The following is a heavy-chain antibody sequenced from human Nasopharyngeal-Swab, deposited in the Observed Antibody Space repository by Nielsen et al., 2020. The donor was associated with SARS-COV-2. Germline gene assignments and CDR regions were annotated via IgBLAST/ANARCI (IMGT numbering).Heavy chain of an antibody. CDR2: INSDGSST. CDR3: ARVPSYYYDSSGYLGY. J-gene: IGHJ4*02. D-gene: IGHD3-22*01. Sequence: VRQAPGKGLVWVSRINSDGSSTTYADSVKGRFTISRDNAKNTLYLQMNSLRAEDTAVYYCARVPSYYYDSSGYLGYWGQGTLVTVSS. V-gene: IGHV3-74*01.